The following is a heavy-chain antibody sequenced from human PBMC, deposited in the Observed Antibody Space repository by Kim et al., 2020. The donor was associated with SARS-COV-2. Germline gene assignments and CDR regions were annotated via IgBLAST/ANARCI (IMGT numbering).Heavy chain of an antibody. V-gene: IGHV3-33*01. CDR3: ARDTPSSIAAPCTLLD. Sequence: GGSLRLSCAASGFTFSSYGMHWVRQAPGKGLEWVAVIWYDGSNKYYADSVKGRFTISRDNSKNTLYLQMNSLRAEDTAVYYCARDTPSSIAAPCTLLDWGQGTLVTVSS. D-gene: IGHD6-6*01. J-gene: IGHJ4*02. CDR2: IWYDGSNK. CDR1: GFTFSSYG.